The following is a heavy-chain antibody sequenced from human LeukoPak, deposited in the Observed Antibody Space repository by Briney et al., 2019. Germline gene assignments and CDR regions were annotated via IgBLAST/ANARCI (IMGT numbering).Heavy chain of an antibody. Sequence: SETLSLTCTVSDGSIRSYYWSWIRQPPGKGLEWVGYIFYSGTTDSNPSLKSRVTISVDTSKNQFSLKLSSVTAADTAVYYCARTYCSSGSCHFDYWGQGTLVTVSS. CDR1: DGSIRSYY. J-gene: IGHJ4*02. V-gene: IGHV4-59*08. CDR3: ARTYCSSGSCHFDY. D-gene: IGHD2-15*01. CDR2: IFYSGTT.